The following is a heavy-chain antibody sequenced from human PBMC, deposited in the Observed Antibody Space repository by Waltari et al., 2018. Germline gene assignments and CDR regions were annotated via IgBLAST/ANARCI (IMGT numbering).Heavy chain of an antibody. J-gene: IGHJ5*02. D-gene: IGHD1-7*01. V-gene: IGHV4-38-2*01. CDR2: IYHSGSN. CDR1: GSSISIGSY. CDR3: ARSRLELRSGVVCLWFDP. Sequence: QVQLQESGPGLVKPSETLSLPCAVSGSSISIGSYWGWIRQPTGKGLEWIGSIYHSGSNYYNPSLKSRVTISVDTSKNQFSLKLSSVTAADTAVYYCARSRLELRSGVVCLWFDPWGQGTLVTVSS.